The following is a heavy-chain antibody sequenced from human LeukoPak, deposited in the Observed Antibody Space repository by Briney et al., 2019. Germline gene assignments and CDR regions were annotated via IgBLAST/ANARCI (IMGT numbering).Heavy chain of an antibody. V-gene: IGHV4-4*07. CDR2: IYHSGST. Sequence: PSETLSLTCTVSGGSISSYYWNWIRQPAGKGLEWIGRIYHSGSTYYNPSLKSRVTISVDTSKNQFSLKLSSVTAADTAVYYCAREGANSGSYGSDYWGQGTLVTVSS. CDR3: AREGANSGSYGSDY. CDR1: GGSISSYY. D-gene: IGHD1-26*01. J-gene: IGHJ4*02.